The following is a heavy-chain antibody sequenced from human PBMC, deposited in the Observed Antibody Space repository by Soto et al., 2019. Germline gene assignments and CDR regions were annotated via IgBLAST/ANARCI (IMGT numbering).Heavy chain of an antibody. J-gene: IGHJ6*03. CDR3: ARVKYDILTGYTTYYYYMDV. CDR1: GFTFSSYW. Sequence: GGSLRLSCAASGFTFSSYWMSWVRQAPGKGLEWVANIKQDGSEKYYVDSAKGRLTISRDNAKNSLYLQMNSLRAEDTAVYYCARVKYDILTGYTTYYYYMDVWGKGTTVTVSS. CDR2: IKQDGSEK. D-gene: IGHD3-9*01. V-gene: IGHV3-7*04.